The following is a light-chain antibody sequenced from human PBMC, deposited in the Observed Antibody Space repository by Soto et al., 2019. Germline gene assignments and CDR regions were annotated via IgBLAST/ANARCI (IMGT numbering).Light chain of an antibody. CDR3: NSFTGSTTFV. J-gene: IGLJ1*01. V-gene: IGLV2-14*01. CDR1: SSDVGGYNY. CDR2: DVS. Sequence: QSALTQPASVSGAPGQSITISCTGTSSDVGGYNYVSWYQQHPGKAPKLMMYDVSNRPSGVSNRFSGSKSGNTASLTISGLHTEDEADYYCNSFTGSTTFVFGTGTKLTVL.